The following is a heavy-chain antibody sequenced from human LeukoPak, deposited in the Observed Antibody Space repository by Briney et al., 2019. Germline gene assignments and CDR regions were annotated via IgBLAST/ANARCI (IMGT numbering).Heavy chain of an antibody. D-gene: IGHD3-22*01. CDR3: ARDFPDYYDSSGYYGAFDY. V-gene: IGHV3-48*02. CDR2: ISSSSSTI. CDR1: GFIFSCSA. J-gene: IGHJ4*02. Sequence: PGGPLSLSCAASGFIFSCSAMNWLRQAPGKGLEWVSXISSSSSTIYYADSVKGRLTITRDNANNSLYLQMNSLRDEDTAVYYCARDFPDYYDSSGYYGAFDYWGQGTLVTVSS.